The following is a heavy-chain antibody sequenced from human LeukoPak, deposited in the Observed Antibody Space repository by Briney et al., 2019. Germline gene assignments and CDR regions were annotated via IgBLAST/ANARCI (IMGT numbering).Heavy chain of an antibody. Sequence: GESLKISCKGSGYSFTSYWIGWVRQMPGKGLEWMGIIYPGDSDTRYSPSFQGQVTISADKSISTAHLQWSSLKASDTAMYYCARQEEYCSSTSCLTYFDYWGQGTLVTVSS. D-gene: IGHD2-2*01. CDR2: IYPGDSDT. V-gene: IGHV5-51*01. CDR1: GYSFTSYW. CDR3: ARQEEYCSSTSCLTYFDY. J-gene: IGHJ4*02.